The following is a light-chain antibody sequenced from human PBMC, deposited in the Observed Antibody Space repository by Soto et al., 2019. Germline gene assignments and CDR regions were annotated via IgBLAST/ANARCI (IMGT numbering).Light chain of an antibody. Sequence: QSALTQPRSVSGSPGQSVTISYTGTSSDVGGYNFVSWYQQYPGKAPKLIIYDVSKRPSGVPDRFSGSKSGNTASLTISGLQAEDEADYYCCSYAGSYTLWVFGGGTKVTVL. CDR3: CSYAGSYTLWV. V-gene: IGLV2-11*01. J-gene: IGLJ3*02. CDR1: SSDVGGYNF. CDR2: DVS.